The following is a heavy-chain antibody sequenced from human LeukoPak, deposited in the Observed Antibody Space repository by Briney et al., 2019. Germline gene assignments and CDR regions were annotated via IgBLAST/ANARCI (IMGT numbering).Heavy chain of an antibody. CDR1: GFTFSSYS. V-gene: IGHV3-21*01. J-gene: IGHJ3*02. Sequence: GGSLRLSCAASGFTFSSYSMNWVRESPGKGLEWVSSISSTGTHIYYADSVKGRFTISRNNAKNSLYLQMTSLRAEDTAVYYCARGASSGYYYDAFDIWGQGTMVTVSS. D-gene: IGHD3-22*01. CDR3: ARGASSGYYYDAFDI. CDR2: ISSTGTHI.